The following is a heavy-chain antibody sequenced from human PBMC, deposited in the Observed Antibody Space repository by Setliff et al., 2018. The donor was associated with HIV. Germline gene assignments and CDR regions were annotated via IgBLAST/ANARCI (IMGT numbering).Heavy chain of an antibody. V-gene: IGHV1-46*02. Sequence: ASVKVSCKASGYTFNTYYVHWVRQAPGQGLEWMGLINPSGDFTFCAQKFQGRVIMTRDTSANTVYLEIRSLISEDTAVYYCARDSSTGFFSAAYWGQGALVTVSS. CDR2: INPSGDFT. CDR1: GYTFNTYY. D-gene: IGHD6-19*01. CDR3: ARDSSTGFFSAAY. J-gene: IGHJ4*02.